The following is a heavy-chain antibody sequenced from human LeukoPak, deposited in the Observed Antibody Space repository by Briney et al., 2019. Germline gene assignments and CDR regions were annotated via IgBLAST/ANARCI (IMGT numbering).Heavy chain of an antibody. CDR2: IRQDGSVQ. J-gene: IGHJ4*02. Sequence: GGSLRLSCAASGFTFSSYWMSWVRQAPGKGLEWVANIRQDGSVQNYVDSVNGRFTISRDNPKNSVYLQMSSLRAEDTAVYYCLVTTRSRGFDYWGQGTLVTVSS. V-gene: IGHV3-7*01. CDR3: LVTTRSRGFDY. CDR1: GFTFSSYW. D-gene: IGHD1/OR15-1a*01.